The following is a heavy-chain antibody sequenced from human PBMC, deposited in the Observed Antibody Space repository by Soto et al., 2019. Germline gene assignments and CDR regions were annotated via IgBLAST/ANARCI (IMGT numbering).Heavy chain of an antibody. D-gene: IGHD2-15*01. CDR1: GFTFSSYG. J-gene: IGHJ4*02. V-gene: IGHV3-30*18. CDR2: ISYDGSNK. Sequence: QVQLVESGGGVVQPGRSLRLSCAASGFTFSSYGMHWVRQAPGKGLEWVAVISYDGSNKYYADSVKGRFTISRDNSKNTLYLQMNSLRAEDTAVYYCAKVSCSGGSCYSGRWFDYWGQGTLVTVSS. CDR3: AKVSCSGGSCYSGRWFDY.